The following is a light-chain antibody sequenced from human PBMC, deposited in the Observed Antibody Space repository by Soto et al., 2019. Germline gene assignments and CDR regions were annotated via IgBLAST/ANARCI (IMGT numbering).Light chain of an antibody. CDR1: QGISRY. CDR2: DAS. CDR3: QQHNNYPLS. J-gene: IGKJ4*01. V-gene: IGKV1-9*01. Sequence: DIQLTQSPSVLSASVGDRVAIACRASQGISRYLAWYQQKPGKAPKFLIYDASTLHSGVPSRSSGSGSGPEFTLTISNLHQEDYATYYCQQHNNYPLSVGGGTKVEIK.